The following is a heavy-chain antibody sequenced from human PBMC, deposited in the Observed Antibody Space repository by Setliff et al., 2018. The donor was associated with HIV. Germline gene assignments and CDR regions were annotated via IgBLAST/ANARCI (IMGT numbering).Heavy chain of an antibody. CDR3: ARHSFPFGGKGVDY. CDR1: GYSINSGYY. CDR2: IYHSGGT. Sequence: SETLSLTCAVSGYSINSGYYWGWIRQPPGKGLEWIGTIYHSGGTYYNPSLKSRVTVSVDMSKNQFSLRLSSVTAADTAVYYCARHSFPFGGKGVDYWGQGTLVTVSS. V-gene: IGHV4-38-2*01. D-gene: IGHD2-15*01. J-gene: IGHJ4*02.